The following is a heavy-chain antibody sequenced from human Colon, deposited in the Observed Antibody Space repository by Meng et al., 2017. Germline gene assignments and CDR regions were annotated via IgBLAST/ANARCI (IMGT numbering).Heavy chain of an antibody. D-gene: IGHD3-10*01. CDR1: GYNFRSYG. CDR2: VSPYSGVA. Sequence: QVQPVQSGVEVKKPGASVKVSCKASGYNFRSYGISWGRQAPGQGLEWMGWVSPYSGVAHYAQKVQDRVTLTTDTSTNTTYMEMRSLRSDDTAVYFCARGRYSFGSPDYWGQGTLVTVSS. CDR3: ARGRYSFGSPDY. J-gene: IGHJ4*02. V-gene: IGHV1-18*01.